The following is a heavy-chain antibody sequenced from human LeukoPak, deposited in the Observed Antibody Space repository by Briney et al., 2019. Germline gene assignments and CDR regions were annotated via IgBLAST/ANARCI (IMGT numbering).Heavy chain of an antibody. V-gene: IGHV4-38-2*02. D-gene: IGHD3-3*01. CDR1: GYSISNGYY. J-gene: IGHJ4*02. CDR3: ARGAEYYAIWRGYAGYSDY. Sequence: PSETLSLTCTVSGYSISNGYYWGWIRQPPGKGLEWVGSIYHRGSTYYNPSLRSRVTISLDRSKKKFSLKLTSVTAADTAVYFCARGAEYYAIWRGYAGYSDYWGQGISVTVSS. CDR2: IYHRGST.